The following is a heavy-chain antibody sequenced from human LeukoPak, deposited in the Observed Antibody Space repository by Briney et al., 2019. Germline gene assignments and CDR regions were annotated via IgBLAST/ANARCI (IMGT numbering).Heavy chain of an antibody. V-gene: IGHV4-59*01. Sequence: SETLCLTCTVSGGSISSFYWSWIRQPPGKGLEWIGYIYYSGSTNYNPSLKSRVTISVDTSKNQFSLKLSSVTAADTAVYYCARHGTSGTNLNWFDPWGQGTLVTVSS. D-gene: IGHD1-1*01. J-gene: IGHJ5*02. CDR3: ARHGTSGTNLNWFDP. CDR2: IYYSGST. CDR1: GGSISSFY.